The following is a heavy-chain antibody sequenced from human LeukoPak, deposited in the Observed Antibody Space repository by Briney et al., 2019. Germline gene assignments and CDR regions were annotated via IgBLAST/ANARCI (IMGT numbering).Heavy chain of an antibody. J-gene: IGHJ4*02. CDR2: IYTSGST. D-gene: IGHD6-19*01. Sequence: SDTLSLTCTVSGGSISSYYWSWIRQPAGKGLEWIGRIYTSGSTNYNPSLKSRVTMSVDTSKNQFSLKLSSVTAADTAVYYCARYKSVAGRTDLFDYWGQGTVVTVS. V-gene: IGHV4-4*07. CDR3: ARYKSVAGRTDLFDY. CDR1: GGSISSYY.